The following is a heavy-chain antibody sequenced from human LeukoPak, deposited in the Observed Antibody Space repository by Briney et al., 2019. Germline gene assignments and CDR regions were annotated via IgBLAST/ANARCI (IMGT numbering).Heavy chain of an antibody. J-gene: IGHJ4*02. CDR1: GFTFSNYG. CDR2: IWYDGTKD. V-gene: IGHV3-33*06. CDR3: AKTQWKVGATDYFDY. D-gene: IGHD1-26*01. Sequence: GGSLRLSCATSGFTFSNYGFHWVRQAPGKGLEWVALIWYDGTKDSYADSVMGRFTVSRDDSRNMMFLQMDSLRAEDTAVYYCAKTQWKVGATDYFDYWGQGILVTVSS.